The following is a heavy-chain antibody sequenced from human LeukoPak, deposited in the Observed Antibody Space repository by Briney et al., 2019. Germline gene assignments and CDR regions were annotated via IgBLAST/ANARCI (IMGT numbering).Heavy chain of an antibody. CDR1: GGSISSYY. D-gene: IGHD3-22*01. CDR3: ARVDYYDSSGITY. Sequence: PSETLSLTCTVAGGSISSYYWSWIRQPPGKGLEWIGYIYYSGSTNYNPSLKSRVTISVDTSKNQFSLKLSSVTAADTAVYYCARVDYYDSSGITYWGQGTLVTVSS. V-gene: IGHV4-59*12. J-gene: IGHJ4*02. CDR2: IYYSGST.